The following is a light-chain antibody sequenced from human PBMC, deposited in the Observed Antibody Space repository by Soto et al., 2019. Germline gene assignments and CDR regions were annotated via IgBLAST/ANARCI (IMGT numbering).Light chain of an antibody. CDR2: SNN. V-gene: IGLV1-44*01. CDR1: SSNIGSNT. Sequence: QSVLTQPPSASGTPGQRVTISCSGSSSNIGSNTVNWYQQLPGTAPKLLIYSNNQRPSGVPDRFSGSNSGTLASLAISGLQSEDEADYYCAAWDDSLNGVVFGGGTKLTVL. CDR3: AAWDDSLNGVV. J-gene: IGLJ2*01.